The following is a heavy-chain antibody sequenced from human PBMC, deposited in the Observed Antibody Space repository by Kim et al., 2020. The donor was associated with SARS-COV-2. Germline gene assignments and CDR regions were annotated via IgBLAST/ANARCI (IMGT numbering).Heavy chain of an antibody. Sequence: PSFQGHVTISADKSISTAYLQWSSLKASDTAMYYCARLKNEYSSRDGMDVWGQGTTVTVSS. CDR3: ARLKNEYSSRDGMDV. J-gene: IGHJ6*02. V-gene: IGHV5-51*01. D-gene: IGHD6-13*01.